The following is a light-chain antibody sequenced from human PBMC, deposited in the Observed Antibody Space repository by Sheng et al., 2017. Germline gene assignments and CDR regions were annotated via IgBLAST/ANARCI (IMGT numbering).Light chain of an antibody. CDR3: QQSYSTRWT. V-gene: IGKV1-39*01. J-gene: IGKJ1*01. CDR2: AAS. CDR1: QSISSY. Sequence: DIQMTQSPSSLSASVGDRVTITCRASQSISSYLNWYQQKPGKAPKLLIYAASSLQSGVPSRFSGSGSGTDFTLTISSLQPEDFATYYCQQSYSTRWTFGRRDQG.